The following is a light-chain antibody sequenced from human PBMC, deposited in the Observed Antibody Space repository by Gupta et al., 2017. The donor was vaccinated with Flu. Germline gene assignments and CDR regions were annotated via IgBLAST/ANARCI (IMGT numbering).Light chain of an antibody. Sequence: QPVLTLSSSASASLRSSVKLTCTLSSGHSSYIIAWHQQQPGKAPRYLMKLEGSGSYNKGSGVPDRFSGSSSGADRYLTISNLQAEDEADYYCETWDSNTWVFGGGTKLTVL. V-gene: IGLV4-60*03. CDR1: SGHSSYI. J-gene: IGLJ3*02. CDR3: ETWDSNTWV. CDR2: LEGSGSY.